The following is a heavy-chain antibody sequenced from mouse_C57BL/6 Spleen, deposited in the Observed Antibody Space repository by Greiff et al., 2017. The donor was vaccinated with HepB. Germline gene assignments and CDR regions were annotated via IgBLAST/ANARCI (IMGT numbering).Heavy chain of an antibody. V-gene: IGHV5-9*01. CDR3: ARRLPGYFDY. J-gene: IGHJ2*01. CDR2: ISGGGGKT. CDR1: GFTFSSYT. Sequence: EVKLVESGGGLVKPGGSLKLSCAASGFTFSSYTMSWVRQTPEKRLEWVATISGGGGKTYYPDSVKGRFTISRDNAKNTLYLQMSSLRSEDTALYYCARRLPGYFDYWGQGTTLTVSS.